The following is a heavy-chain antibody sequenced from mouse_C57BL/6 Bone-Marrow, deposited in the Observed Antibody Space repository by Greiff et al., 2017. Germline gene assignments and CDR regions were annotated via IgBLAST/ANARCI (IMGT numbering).Heavy chain of an antibody. CDR3: TRSLIYYGTNY. J-gene: IGHJ2*01. CDR2: IDPEDGET. V-gene: IGHV14-2*01. CDR1: GFNIKDYY. D-gene: IGHD1-1*01. Sequence: EVKLMESGAELVKPGASVKLSCTASGFNIKDYYIHWVKQRTEQGLEWIGRIDPEDGETKYAPKFQDKATITADTSSNTAYLQLSSLTSEDTAVYYCTRSLIYYGTNYWGQGTPLTVSS.